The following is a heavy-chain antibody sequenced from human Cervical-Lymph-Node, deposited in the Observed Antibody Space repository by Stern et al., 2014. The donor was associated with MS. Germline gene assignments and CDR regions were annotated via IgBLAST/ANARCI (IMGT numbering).Heavy chain of an antibody. J-gene: IGHJ6*02. CDR3: AHTRVTSDEGYGLDV. D-gene: IGHD2-21*02. CDR1: GFSLNTRGEG. CDR2: IYWDADA. V-gene: IGHV2-5*02. Sequence: QITLKESGPTLVKPTQTSTLTCTFSGFSLNTRGEGVGWIRQPPGKALEWLAVIYWDADARYSPSLKSRLTITKDTSKNHVVLTMANMDPVDTATYYCAHTRVTSDEGYGLDVWGQGTTVTVSS.